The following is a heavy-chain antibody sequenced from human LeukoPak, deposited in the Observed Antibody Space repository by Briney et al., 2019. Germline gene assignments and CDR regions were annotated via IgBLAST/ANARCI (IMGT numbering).Heavy chain of an antibody. CDR3: ARQQYYYDNSGSWFYYYGMDV. D-gene: IGHD3-22*01. V-gene: IGHV4-59*01. J-gene: IGHJ6*02. CDR2: IYYSGTT. Sequence: SETLSLTCTVSGGSISSYYWSWIRQPPGKGLEWIGYIYYSGTTNYNPSLKSRVTISVDTSKNQFSLKLSSVTAADTALYYCARQQYYYDNSGSWFYYYGMDVWGPGTTVTVSS. CDR1: GGSISSYY.